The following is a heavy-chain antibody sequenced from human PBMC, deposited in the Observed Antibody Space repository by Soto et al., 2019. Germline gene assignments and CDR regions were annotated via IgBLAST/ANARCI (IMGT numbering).Heavy chain of an antibody. CDR2: IGSTGTTT. Sequence: QLLGSGGGLVQPGGSLRLSCAASGFTFNIYAMTWVRQAPGKGLEWVSNIGSTGTTTYYADSLKGRVAISRDNSKSTLYLQLNSLRAEDTAVYYCATVARYDDFDVWGQGTMVTVSS. CDR3: ATVARYDDFDV. J-gene: IGHJ3*01. CDR1: GFTFNIYA. V-gene: IGHV3-23*01. D-gene: IGHD3-9*01.